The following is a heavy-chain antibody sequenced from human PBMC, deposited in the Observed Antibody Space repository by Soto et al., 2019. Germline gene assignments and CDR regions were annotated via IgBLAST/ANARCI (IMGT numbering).Heavy chain of an antibody. V-gene: IGHV1-3*01. CDR2: INAGNGNT. CDR3: ARARGYCSSTSCYMPDY. CDR1: GCTFASYA. J-gene: IGHJ4*02. D-gene: IGHD2-2*02. Sequence: ASVKVSCKASGCTFASYAMHWVRQAPGQRLEWMGWINAGNGNTNYAQKFQGWVTMTRDTSISTAYMELSRLRSDDTAVYYCARARGYCSSTSCYMPDYWGQGTLVTVSS.